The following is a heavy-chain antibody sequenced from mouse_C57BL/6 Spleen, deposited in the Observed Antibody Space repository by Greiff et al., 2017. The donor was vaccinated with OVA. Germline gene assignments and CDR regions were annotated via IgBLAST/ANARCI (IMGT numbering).Heavy chain of an antibody. D-gene: IGHD2-2*01. CDR3: ARNLGGFYGYVPFDY. CDR1: GFSLTSYA. V-gene: IGHV2-9-1*01. J-gene: IGHJ2*01. Sequence: VMLVESGPGLVAPSQSLSITCTVSGFSLTSYAISWVRQPPGKGLEWLGVIWTGGGTNYNSALKSRLSISKDNSKSQVFLKMNSLQTDDTARYYCARNLGGFYGYVPFDYWGQGTTLTVSS. CDR2: IWTGGGT.